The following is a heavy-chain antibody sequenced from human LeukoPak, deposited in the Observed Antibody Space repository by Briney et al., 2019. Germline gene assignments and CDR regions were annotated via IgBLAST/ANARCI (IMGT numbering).Heavy chain of an antibody. V-gene: IGHV4-39*07. J-gene: IGHJ5*02. CDR1: GGSISSSSYY. CDR2: IYYSGST. D-gene: IGHD6-6*01. CDR3: AREDSSSSWFDP. Sequence: SETLSLTCTVSGGSISSSSYYWGWIRQPPGKGLEWIGSIYYSGSTYYNPSLKSRVTISVDTSKNQFSLKLSSVTAADTAVYYCAREDSSSSWFDPWGQGTLVTVSS.